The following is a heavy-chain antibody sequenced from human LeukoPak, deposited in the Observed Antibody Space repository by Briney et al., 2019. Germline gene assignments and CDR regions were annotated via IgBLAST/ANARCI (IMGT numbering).Heavy chain of an antibody. CDR3: AAYGDYGPLTRDY. V-gene: IGHV1-69*13. CDR2: IIPIFGTA. D-gene: IGHD4-17*01. CDR1: GCTFSSYA. Sequence: SLKVSCKASGCTFSSYAISWVRQAPGQGLEWMGGIIPIFGTANYAQKFQGRVTITADESTSTAYMELSSLRSEDTAVYYCAAYGDYGPLTRDYWGQGTLVTVSS. J-gene: IGHJ4*02.